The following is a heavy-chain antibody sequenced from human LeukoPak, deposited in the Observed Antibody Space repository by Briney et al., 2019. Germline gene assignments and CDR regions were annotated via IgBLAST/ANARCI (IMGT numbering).Heavy chain of an antibody. CDR3: ARRAPYYYDSSSGYTFDI. CDR2: IYDSGST. J-gene: IGHJ3*02. CDR1: GYSISSGYY. V-gene: IGHV4-38-2*01. Sequence: PSETLSLNGAVSGYSISSGYYGGWIRQPPGKGLEWIGSIYDSGSTYYNPSLNSRVTISVDTTKNPFSLKLSSVTAADTAVYYCARRAPYYYDSSSGYTFDIWGKGTMVTVSS. D-gene: IGHD3-22*01.